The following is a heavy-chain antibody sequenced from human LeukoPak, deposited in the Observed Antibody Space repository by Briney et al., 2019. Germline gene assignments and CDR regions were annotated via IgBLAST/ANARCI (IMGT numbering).Heavy chain of an antibody. Sequence: SETLSLTCTVSGGSISSYDWSWIRQPAGKGLEWIGRIYTSGSTNYNPSLKSRVTISVDTSKNQFSLKLNSVTAADTAVYYCARRRREISTITEDNWLDPWGHGTLVTVSS. V-gene: IGHV4-4*07. CDR2: IYTSGST. J-gene: IGHJ5*02. CDR3: ARRRREISTITEDNWLDP. CDR1: GGSISSYD. D-gene: IGHD5-24*01.